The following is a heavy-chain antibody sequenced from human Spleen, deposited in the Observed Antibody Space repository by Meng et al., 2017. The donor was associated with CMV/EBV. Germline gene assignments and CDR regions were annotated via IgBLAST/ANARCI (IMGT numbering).Heavy chain of an antibody. J-gene: IGHJ5*02. V-gene: IGHV4-34*01. D-gene: IGHD2-2*01. CDR1: GGSCSGYY. Sequence: YGGSCSGYYWSWIRQPPGKGLEWIGEINHSGSTNYNPSLKSRVTISVDTSKNQFSLKLSSVTAADTAVYYCARFTVAAANPNWFDPWGQGTLVTVSS. CDR2: INHSGST. CDR3: ARFTVAAANPNWFDP.